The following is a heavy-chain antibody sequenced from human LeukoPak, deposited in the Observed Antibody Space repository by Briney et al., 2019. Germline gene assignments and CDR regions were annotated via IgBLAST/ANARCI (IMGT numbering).Heavy chain of an antibody. CDR2: IYQSGSGSS. CDR3: ASTLRFLPYRRFDY. V-gene: IGHV4-39*01. D-gene: IGHD3-3*01. Sequence: SETLSLTCSVSGGSIIRSNYYWGWIRQPPGKGLEWIGSIYQSGSGSSYYNPSLKSRVTISGDTSKNQFFLRLSSVTAADTAVYYCASTLRFLPYRRFDYWGQGTLVTVPS. J-gene: IGHJ4*02. CDR1: GGSIIRSNYY.